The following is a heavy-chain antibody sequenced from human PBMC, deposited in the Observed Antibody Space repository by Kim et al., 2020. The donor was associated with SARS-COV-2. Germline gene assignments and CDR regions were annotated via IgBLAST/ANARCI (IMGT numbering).Heavy chain of an antibody. J-gene: IGHJ4*02. V-gene: IGHV4-59*01. CDR3: ARAPLGTATDFDY. Sequence: YNPALKSLVTIAVDTSKNQFSLKLSSVTAADTAVYYCARAPLGTATDFDYWGQGTLVTVSS. D-gene: IGHD2-21*02.